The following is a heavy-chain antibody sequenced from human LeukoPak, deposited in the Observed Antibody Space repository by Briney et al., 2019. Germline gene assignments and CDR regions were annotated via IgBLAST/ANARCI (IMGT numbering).Heavy chain of an antibody. CDR1: GYIFTDYW. D-gene: IGHD6-19*01. J-gene: IGHJ4*02. CDR2: IYPGDSDT. V-gene: IGHV5-51*01. CDR3: AGLGAYSSGWYYFDY. Sequence: GESLKISCKGSGYIFTDYWIGWVRQMPGKGLEWMGIIYPGDSDTRYSPSFQGQVTISADKSISTAYLQWSSLKASDTAMYYCAGLGAYSSGWYYFDYWGQGTLVTVSS.